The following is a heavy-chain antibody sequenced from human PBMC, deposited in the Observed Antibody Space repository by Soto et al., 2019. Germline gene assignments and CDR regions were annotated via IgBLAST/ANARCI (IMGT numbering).Heavy chain of an antibody. Sequence: QVQLVESGGGVVQPGRSLRLSCAASGFTFSSYAMHWVRQAPGKGLEWVAVISYDGSNKYYADSAKGRFTISRDNSKNTLYLQMNSLRAEETAVYYCASDRHDSSSWDSPEYFQHWGQGTLVTVSS. V-gene: IGHV3-30-3*01. CDR1: GFTFSSYA. J-gene: IGHJ1*01. CDR3: ASDRHDSSSWDSPEYFQH. CDR2: ISYDGSNK. D-gene: IGHD6-13*01.